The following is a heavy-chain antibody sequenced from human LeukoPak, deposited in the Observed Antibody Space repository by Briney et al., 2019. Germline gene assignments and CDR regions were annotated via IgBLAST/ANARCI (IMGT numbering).Heavy chain of an antibody. CDR1: GGTFSSYA. CDR2: INPNSGGT. V-gene: IGHV1-2*02. D-gene: IGHD3-10*01. J-gene: IGHJ4*02. CDR3: ARVRYYYGSGSKRFDY. Sequence: SVKVSCKASGGTFSSYAISWVRQAPGQGLEWMGWINPNSGGTNYAQKFQGRVTMTRDTSISTAYMELSRLRSDDTAVYYCARVRYYYGSGSKRFDYWGQGTLVTVSS.